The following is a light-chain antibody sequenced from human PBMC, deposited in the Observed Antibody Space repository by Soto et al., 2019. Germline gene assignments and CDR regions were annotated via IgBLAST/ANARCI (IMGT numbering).Light chain of an antibody. J-gene: IGKJ1*01. CDR3: HQYYSYPRGT. V-gene: IGKV1-8*01. Sequence: AIRMTQSPSSLSASTGDRVTITCRASQGISSYLAWYQQKPGKAPKLLIYAASTLQSGVPSRFSGSGSGTDFTLTISCLQSEDFATYYCHQYYSYPRGTFGQGTKVEIK. CDR1: QGISSY. CDR2: AAS.